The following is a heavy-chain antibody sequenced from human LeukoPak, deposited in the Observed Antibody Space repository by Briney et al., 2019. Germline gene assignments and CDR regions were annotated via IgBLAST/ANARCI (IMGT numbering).Heavy chain of an antibody. Sequence: PSETLSLTCTVSGGSISSYYWSWIRQPPGKGLEWIGYIYYSGSTNYNPSLKSRVTISVDTSKNQFSLKLSSVTAADTAVYYCARRLGSGYWDWFDPWGQGTLVTVSS. J-gene: IGHJ5*02. CDR1: GGSISSYY. CDR2: IYYSGST. D-gene: IGHD3-22*01. CDR3: ARRLGSGYWDWFDP. V-gene: IGHV4-59*08.